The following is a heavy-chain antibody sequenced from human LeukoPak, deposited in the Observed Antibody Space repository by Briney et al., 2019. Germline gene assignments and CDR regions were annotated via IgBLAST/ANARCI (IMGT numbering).Heavy chain of an antibody. CDR1: GYSITSAYY. CDR2: INHSGST. V-gene: IGHV4-38-2*02. CDR3: ARHGWDILTGYSDY. J-gene: IGHJ4*02. Sequence: SETLSLTCTVSGYSITSAYYWGWIRQPPGKGLEWIGSINHSGSTNYNPSLKSRVTISVDTSKNQFSLKLSSVTAADTAVYYCARHGWDILTGYSDYWGQGTLVTVSS. D-gene: IGHD3-9*01.